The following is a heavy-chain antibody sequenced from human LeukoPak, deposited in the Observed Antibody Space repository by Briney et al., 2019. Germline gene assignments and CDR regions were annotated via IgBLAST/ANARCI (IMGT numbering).Heavy chain of an antibody. D-gene: IGHD3-10*01. CDR3: ATFTRGVWFGQLRFDP. CDR1: GFTFSSYG. V-gene: IGHV3-30*03. CDR2: XSYDGSNK. J-gene: IGHJ5*02. Sequence: LRLXCXASGFTFSSYGMHWVRQAPGKGLEWVAVXSYDGSNKYYADSVKGRFTISRDNSKNTLYLQMNSLRAEDTAVYYCATFTRGVWFGQLRFDPWGQGTLVTVSS.